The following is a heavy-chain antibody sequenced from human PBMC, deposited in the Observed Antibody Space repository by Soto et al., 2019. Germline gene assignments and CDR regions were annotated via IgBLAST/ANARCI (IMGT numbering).Heavy chain of an antibody. CDR3: AHTKVTHWLGPHFAF. D-gene: IGHD6-19*01. CDR2: IYWDDDK. Sequence: QITVKESGPTLVKATQRLTLTCTFSGFSLSTSGGGVGWIRQPPGKALEWLAVIYWDDDKSYSPSLKSRLTITKDTSKNQVALTMPHMDPVDTATYFCAHTKVTHWLGPHFAFWGQGTLVTVSS. CDR1: GFSLSTSGGG. V-gene: IGHV2-5*02. J-gene: IGHJ4*02.